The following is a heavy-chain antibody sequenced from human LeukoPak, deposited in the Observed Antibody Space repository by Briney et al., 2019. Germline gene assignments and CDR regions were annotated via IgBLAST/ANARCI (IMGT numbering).Heavy chain of an antibody. J-gene: IGHJ4*02. V-gene: IGHV3-15*04. CDR2: IESKTDGETT. CDR3: TTSGRGSSWQKIDY. D-gene: IGHD6-13*01. CDR1: GFTFSNAW. Sequence: GGSLRLSCAASGFTFSNAWMSWVRQAPGKGLEWVGRIESKTDGETTDYAAPVKGRFTISRDDSKATLYLQMNSLKTEDTAVYYCTTSGRGSSWQKIDYWGQGTLVTVSS.